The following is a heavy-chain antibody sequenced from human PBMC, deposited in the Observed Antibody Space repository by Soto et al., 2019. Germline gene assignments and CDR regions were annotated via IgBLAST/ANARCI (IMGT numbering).Heavy chain of an antibody. Sequence: SETLSLTCFVSGDSINNTYWWSWVRQAPGKGLEWIGEIFHTGGKSYMPSLRGRITLSVDTSKNQFSLKLTSVTAADTAIYFCARLVYDTRLNYMYFDFWGQGALVTVSS. CDR2: IFHTGGK. CDR3: ARLVYDTRLNYMYFDF. V-gene: IGHV4-4*02. CDR1: GDSINNTYW. J-gene: IGHJ4*02. D-gene: IGHD2-8*01.